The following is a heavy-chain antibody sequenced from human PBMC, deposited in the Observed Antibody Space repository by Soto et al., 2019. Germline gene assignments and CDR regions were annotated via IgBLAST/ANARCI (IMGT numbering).Heavy chain of an antibody. V-gene: IGHV1-18*01. J-gene: IGHJ3*02. CDR1: GYTFTSYG. CDR3: ARDVRIVVVVYAFDI. Sequence: ASVKVSCKASGYTFTSYGISWVRQAPGQGLEWMGWISAYNGNTNYAQKLQGRVTMTTDTSTSTAYMELRSLRSDDTAVYYCARDVRIVVVVYAFDIWGQGTTVTVSS. D-gene: IGHD2-15*01. CDR2: ISAYNGNT.